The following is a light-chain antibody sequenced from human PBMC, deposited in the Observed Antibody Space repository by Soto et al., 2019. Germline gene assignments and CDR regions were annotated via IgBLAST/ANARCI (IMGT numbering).Light chain of an antibody. Sequence: EIVLTQSPGTLSLSPGERATLSCRASQSVSSSYLAWYQQKPGQAPRLLIYGASSRATGIPDRLSGSGSGTDFTLTISRLEPEDFAVYYCQQYGSSLRFTFGPGTKVDIK. CDR1: QSVSSSY. CDR2: GAS. J-gene: IGKJ3*01. V-gene: IGKV3-20*01. CDR3: QQYGSSLRFT.